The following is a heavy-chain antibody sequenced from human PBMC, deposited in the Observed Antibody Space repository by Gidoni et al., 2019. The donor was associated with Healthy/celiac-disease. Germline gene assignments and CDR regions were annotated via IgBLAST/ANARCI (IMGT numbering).Heavy chain of an antibody. Sequence: EVQLVESGGGLVQPGGSLRLSCAASGFTFSSYSMNRVRQAPGKGLEWISSISSSSSYKCDADSVKGRFTISGDNAKNSLYLQMNSLRAEDTAVYYCARAPSDHPYYFYAFDIWGQGTMVTVSS. D-gene: IGHD3-10*01. J-gene: IGHJ3*02. CDR3: ARAPSDHPYYFYAFDI. V-gene: IGHV3-21*01. CDR1: GFTFSSYS. CDR2: ISSSSSYK.